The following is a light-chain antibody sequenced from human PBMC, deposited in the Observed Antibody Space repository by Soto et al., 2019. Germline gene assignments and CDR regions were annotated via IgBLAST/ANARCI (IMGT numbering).Light chain of an antibody. Sequence: EIVMTQSPATLSVSPGERATLSCRASQSLSSHLAWYQQKPGQAPRLLIHGASTRATGIPARFTGSESGTEFTLTISSLQSEDFAVYYCQQYDDWPLTFGGGTKVEIK. CDR2: GAS. CDR3: QQYDDWPLT. J-gene: IGKJ4*01. CDR1: QSLSSH. V-gene: IGKV3-15*01.